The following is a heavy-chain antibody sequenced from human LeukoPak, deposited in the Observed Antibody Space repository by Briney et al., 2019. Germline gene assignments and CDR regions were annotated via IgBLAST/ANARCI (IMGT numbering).Heavy chain of an antibody. CDR2: IKQDGSEK. CDR1: GFTFSNYW. V-gene: IGHV3-7*01. J-gene: IGHJ6*03. D-gene: IGHD3-3*01. CDR3: ARDNGVVHGVYYMDV. Sequence: GGSLRLSCVASGFTFSNYWMTWVRQAPGKGLEWVADIKQDGSEKLYVKSVRGRFTISRDNAKMSLFLQMNSLRAEDTAVYYCARDNGVVHGVYYMDVWGKGTTVTVS.